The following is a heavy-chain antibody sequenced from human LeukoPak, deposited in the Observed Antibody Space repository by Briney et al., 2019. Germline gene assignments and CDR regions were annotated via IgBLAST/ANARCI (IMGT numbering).Heavy chain of an antibody. CDR2: IYYSGST. CDR3: ARDSSGYLVLDY. CDR1: GGSISSGGYY. D-gene: IGHD3-22*01. Sequence: SETLSLTCTVSGGSISSGGYYWSWIRQHPGKGLEWIGYIYYSGSTYYNPSLRSRLTMSVDTSKNQFSLELRSVTAADTAVYYCARDSSGYLVLDYWGQGMLVTVSS. J-gene: IGHJ4*02. V-gene: IGHV4-31*03.